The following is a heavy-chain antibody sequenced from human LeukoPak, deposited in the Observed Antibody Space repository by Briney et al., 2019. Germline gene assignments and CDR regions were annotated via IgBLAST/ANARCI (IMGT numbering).Heavy chain of an antibody. D-gene: IGHD3-22*01. Sequence: GSLRLSCAASGFTFSSYGMHWVRQAPGKGLEWVAVIWYDGSNKYYADSVKGRFTISRDNSKNTLYLQMNSLRAEDTAVYYCARDGYYYDSNGPDYWGQGTLVTVSS. CDR3: ARDGYYYDSNGPDY. CDR2: IWYDGSNK. V-gene: IGHV3-33*01. CDR1: GFTFSSYG. J-gene: IGHJ4*02.